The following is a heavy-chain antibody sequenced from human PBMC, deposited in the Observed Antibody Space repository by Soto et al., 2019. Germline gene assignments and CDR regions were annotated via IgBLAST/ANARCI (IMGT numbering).Heavy chain of an antibody. Sequence: GGSLRLSCAASGFTFSSYAMSWVRQAPGKGLEWVSAISGSGGSTYYADSVKGRFTISRDNSKNTLYLQMNSLRAEDTAVYYCAKPDCSGGSCYSDFDYWGQGTLVTVSS. CDR3: AKPDCSGGSCYSDFDY. V-gene: IGHV3-23*01. CDR2: ISGSGGST. CDR1: GFTFSSYA. D-gene: IGHD2-15*01. J-gene: IGHJ4*02.